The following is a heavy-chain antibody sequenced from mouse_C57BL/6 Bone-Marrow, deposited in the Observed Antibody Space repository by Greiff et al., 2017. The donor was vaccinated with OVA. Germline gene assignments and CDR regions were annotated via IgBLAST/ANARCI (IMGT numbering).Heavy chain of an antibody. CDR1: GYTFTSYW. V-gene: IGHV1-52*01. Sequence: VKLQQPGAELVRPGSSVKLSCKASGYTFTSYWMHWVKQRPIQGLEWIGNIDPSDSETHYNQKFKDKATLTVDKSSSTAYMQLSSLTSEDSAVYYCAREEIYYYGSSPYYYAMDYWGQGTSVTVSS. CDR2: IDPSDSET. CDR3: AREEIYYYGSSPYYYAMDY. D-gene: IGHD1-1*01. J-gene: IGHJ4*01.